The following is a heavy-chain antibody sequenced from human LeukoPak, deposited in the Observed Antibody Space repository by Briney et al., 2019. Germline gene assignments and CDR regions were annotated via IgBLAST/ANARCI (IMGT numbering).Heavy chain of an antibody. J-gene: IGHJ6*02. D-gene: IGHD3-3*01. CDR2: INPSGGST. V-gene: IGHV1-46*01. CDR3: AREPYDFWSGYYSYYYGMDV. CDR1: GYTFTSYY. Sequence: ASVKVSCKASGYTFTSYYMHWVRQAPGQGLEWMGIINPSGGSTSYAQKFQGRVTMTRDTSTSTVHMELSSLRSEDTAVYYCAREPYDFWSGYYSYYYGMDVWGQGTTVTVSS.